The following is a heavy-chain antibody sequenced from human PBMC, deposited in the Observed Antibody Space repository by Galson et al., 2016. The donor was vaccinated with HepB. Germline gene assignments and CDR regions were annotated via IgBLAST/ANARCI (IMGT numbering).Heavy chain of an antibody. D-gene: IGHD4-17*01. J-gene: IGHJ6*02. V-gene: IGHV1-69*13. CDR2: IIPGFHTP. CDR1: GDTFSNYA. Sequence: SVKVSCKVSGDTFSNYAISWVRQAPGQGLEWMGGIIPGFHTPNYAERFQGRVTITADESTRTAYMEVTGLRPKDTAVYYCARDSEATVTTDYYDMDVWGQGTTITVSS. CDR3: ARDSEATVTTDYYDMDV.